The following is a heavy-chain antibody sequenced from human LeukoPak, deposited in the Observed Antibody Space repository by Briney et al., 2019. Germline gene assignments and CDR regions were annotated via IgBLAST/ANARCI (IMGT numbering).Heavy chain of an antibody. CDR2: INHSGST. CDR3: VTRPGIAAAGTLRTDWFDP. Sequence: SETLSLTCAVYGGSFSGYYWSWIRQPPGKGLEWIGEINHSGSTNYNPSLKSRVTISVDTSKNQFSLKLSSVTAADTAVYYCVTRPGIAAAGTLRTDWFDPWGQGTLVTVSS. J-gene: IGHJ5*02. D-gene: IGHD6-13*01. CDR1: GGSFSGYY. V-gene: IGHV4-34*01.